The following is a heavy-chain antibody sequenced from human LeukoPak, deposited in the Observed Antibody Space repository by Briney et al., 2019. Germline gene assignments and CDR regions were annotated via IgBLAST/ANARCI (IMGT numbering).Heavy chain of an antibody. CDR1: GFTFSSYG. V-gene: IGHV3-53*01. Sequence: GGTLRLSCAASGFTFSSYGMSWVRQAPGKGLEWVSVIYSGGSTYYADSVKGRFTISRDNSKNTLYLQMNSLRAEDTAVYYCAREAGTYSSSWFDYWGQGTLVTVSS. CDR2: IYSGGST. CDR3: AREAGTYSSSWFDY. D-gene: IGHD6-13*01. J-gene: IGHJ4*02.